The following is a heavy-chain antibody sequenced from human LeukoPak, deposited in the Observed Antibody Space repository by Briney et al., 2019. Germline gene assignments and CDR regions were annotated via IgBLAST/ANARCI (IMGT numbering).Heavy chain of an antibody. Sequence: TGGSLRLSCAASGYTFSRYWMHWVRQGPGKGLVWVSRINEDGSSTSYAESVRGRFTISRDNAKNTLYLQMNSRRAEDAAVYYCTTDTFGARDSWGQGTLVTVSS. V-gene: IGHV3-74*01. CDR2: INEDGSST. CDR1: GYTFSRYW. CDR3: TTDTFGARDS. J-gene: IGHJ4*02. D-gene: IGHD3-10*01.